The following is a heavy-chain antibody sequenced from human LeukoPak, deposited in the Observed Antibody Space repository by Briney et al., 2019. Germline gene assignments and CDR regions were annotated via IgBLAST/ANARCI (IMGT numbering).Heavy chain of an antibody. CDR2: INSDGSST. V-gene: IGHV3-74*01. J-gene: IGHJ4*02. CDR1: GFTFSSYW. Sequence: PGGSLRLSCAASGFTFSSYWMHWVRQAPGKGLVWVSRINSDGSSTSYADSVKGRFTISRDNSKNTLDLQMNSPRAEDTAVYYCATMAGDGNGFFPYYFDYWGQGSLVAVSS. D-gene: IGHD3-22*01. CDR3: ATMAGDGNGFFPYYFDY.